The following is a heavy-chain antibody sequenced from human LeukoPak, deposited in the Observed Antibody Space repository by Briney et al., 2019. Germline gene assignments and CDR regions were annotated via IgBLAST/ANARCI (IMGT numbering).Heavy chain of an antibody. CDR1: GYTFTGYY. J-gene: IGHJ3*02. CDR2: INPNSGGT. CDR3: ARGGYCSSTSCYDAFDI. Sequence: ASVKVSCKASGYTFTGYYMHWVRQAPGQGLEWMGWINPNSGGTNYAQRFQGRVTMTSDTSISTAYMELSRLRSGDTAVYYCARGGYCSSTSCYDAFDIWGQGTMVTVSS. D-gene: IGHD2-2*01. V-gene: IGHV1-2*02.